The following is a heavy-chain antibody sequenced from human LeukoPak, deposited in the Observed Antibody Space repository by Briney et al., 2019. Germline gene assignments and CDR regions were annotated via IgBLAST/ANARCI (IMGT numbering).Heavy chain of an antibody. CDR2: INPAGGST. J-gene: IGHJ4*02. D-gene: IGHD3-16*01. V-gene: IGHV1-46*01. CDR3: VRERSVHFMHGYDYFDY. Sequence: ASVSVSCAPSGYSLSIYTIDSGPQAPGQGLEWMGIINPAGGSTTYAQKFQGSRLTLTRDTSTSTIYTELSSLRSEDTAVYFSVRERSVHFMHGYDYFDYWGQGSLVTVSS. CDR1: GYSLSIYT.